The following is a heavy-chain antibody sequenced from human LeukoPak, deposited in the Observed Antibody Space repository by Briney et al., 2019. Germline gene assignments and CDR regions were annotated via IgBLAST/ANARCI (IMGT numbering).Heavy chain of an antibody. V-gene: IGHV3-23*01. CDR3: AKEYYYDSSGYYTDY. CDR2: ISGSGGSP. J-gene: IGHJ4*02. D-gene: IGHD3-22*01. Sequence: GGSLRLSCAASGFTFSSYAMSWFRQAPGKGLEWVSAISGSGGSPYYADSVKGRFTISRDNSKNTLYLQMNRLRAEDTAVYYCAKEYYYDSSGYYTDYWGQGTLVTVSS. CDR1: GFTFSSYA.